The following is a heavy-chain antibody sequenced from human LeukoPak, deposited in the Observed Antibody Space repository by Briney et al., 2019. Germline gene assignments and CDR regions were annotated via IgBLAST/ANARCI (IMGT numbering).Heavy chain of an antibody. CDR3: ARGTLGGSGSYSALEEYYYYYYMDV. D-gene: IGHD3-10*01. Sequence: PGGSLRLSCAASGFTFSSYSMNWVRQAPGKGLEWVSSISSSSSYIYYADSVKGRFTISRDNAKNSLYLQMNSLRAEDTAVYYCARGTLGGSGSYSALEEYYYYYYMDVWGKGTTVTVSS. V-gene: IGHV3-21*01. CDR1: GFTFSSYS. J-gene: IGHJ6*03. CDR2: ISSSSSYI.